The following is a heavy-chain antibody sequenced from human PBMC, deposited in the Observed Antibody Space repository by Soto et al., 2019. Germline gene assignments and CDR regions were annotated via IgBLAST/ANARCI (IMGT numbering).Heavy chain of an antibody. CDR3: ARDPQWFTRPPLRGMEV. J-gene: IGHJ6*02. CDR2: IWYDGSNK. CDR1: GFTFSSYG. Sequence: QVQLVESGGGVVQPGRSLRLSCAASGFTFSSYGMHWVRQAPGKGLGWVAVIWYDGSNKYYADSVKGRFTISRDNSKKRLYFQRNSLRAEDTAVNYCARDPQWFTRPPLRGMEVWGQGTTVTVSS. V-gene: IGHV3-33*01. D-gene: IGHD3-22*01.